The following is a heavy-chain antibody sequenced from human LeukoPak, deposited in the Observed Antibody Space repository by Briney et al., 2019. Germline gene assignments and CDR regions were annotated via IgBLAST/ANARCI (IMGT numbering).Heavy chain of an antibody. V-gene: IGHV3-33*08. CDR1: GITLSNYG. CDR3: ARGSIVVVPAAVSYYFDY. CDR2: IWYDGSNK. D-gene: IGHD2-2*01. Sequence: PGGSLRLSCAVSGITLSNYGMSWVRQAPGKGLEWVAVIWYDGSNKYYADSVKGRFTISRDNSKNTLYLQMNSLRAEDTAVYYCARGSIVVVPAAVSYYFDYWGQGTLVTVSS. J-gene: IGHJ4*02.